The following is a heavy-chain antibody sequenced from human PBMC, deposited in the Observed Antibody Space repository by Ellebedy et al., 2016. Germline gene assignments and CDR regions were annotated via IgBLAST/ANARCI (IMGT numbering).Heavy chain of an antibody. D-gene: IGHD3-22*01. CDR1: GFTFSSYG. CDR3: ARDALPYYYDSSGHGGGYYFDY. V-gene: IGHV3-33*01. Sequence: GESLKISXAASGFTFSSYGMHWVRQAPGKGLEWVAVIWYDGSNKYYADSVKGRFTISRDNSKSTLYLQMNSLRAEDTAVYYCARDALPYYYDSSGHGGGYYFDYWGQGTLVTVSS. CDR2: IWYDGSNK. J-gene: IGHJ4*02.